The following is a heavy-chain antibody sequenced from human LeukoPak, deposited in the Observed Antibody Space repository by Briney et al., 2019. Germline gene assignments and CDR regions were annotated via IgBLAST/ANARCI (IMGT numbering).Heavy chain of an antibody. Sequence: GGSLRLSCAASGFTFSSYSMNWVRQAPGKGLEWVSSISSSSSYIYYADSVKGRFTISRDNAKNSLYLQMNSLRAEDTAVYYCAKDPDYYDSSGYYSSYFDYWGQGTLVTVSS. D-gene: IGHD3-22*01. CDR2: ISSSSSYI. J-gene: IGHJ4*02. V-gene: IGHV3-21*01. CDR3: AKDPDYYDSSGYYSSYFDY. CDR1: GFTFSSYS.